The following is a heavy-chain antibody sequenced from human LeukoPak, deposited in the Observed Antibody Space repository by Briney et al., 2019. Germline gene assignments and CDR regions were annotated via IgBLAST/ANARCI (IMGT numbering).Heavy chain of an antibody. D-gene: IGHD3-3*01. V-gene: IGHV4-4*07. CDR2: IYTSGST. Sequence: SETLSLTCTVSGGSISSYYWSWIRQPAGKGLEWIGRIYTSGSTNYNPSLKSRVTMSVDTSKNQFSLKLSSVTAADTAVYYCARELSYYDFWSGYYSGEFDYWGQGTLVTVSS. CDR3: ARELSYYDFWSGYYSGEFDY. J-gene: IGHJ4*02. CDR1: GGSISSYY.